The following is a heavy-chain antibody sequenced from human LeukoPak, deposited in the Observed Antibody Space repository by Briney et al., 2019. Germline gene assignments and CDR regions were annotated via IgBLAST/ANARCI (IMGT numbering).Heavy chain of an antibody. V-gene: IGHV3-33*08. D-gene: IGHD4-23*01. CDR1: GLTFSSHW. Sequence: PGGSLRLSCAASGLTFSSHWMHWVRQAPGKGLEWVAVIWYDGSNKYYADSVKGRFTISRDNSKNTLYLQMNSLRAEDTAVYYCARDMDGGNSGIDYWGQGTLVTVSS. CDR3: ARDMDGGNSGIDY. CDR2: IWYDGSNK. J-gene: IGHJ4*02.